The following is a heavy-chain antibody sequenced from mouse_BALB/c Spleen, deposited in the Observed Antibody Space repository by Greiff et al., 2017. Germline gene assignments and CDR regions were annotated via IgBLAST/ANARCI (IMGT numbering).Heavy chain of an antibody. V-gene: IGHV1-87*01. CDR1: GYTFTSYW. Sequence: VQLQQSGAELARPGASVKLSCKASGYTFTSYWMQWVKQRPGQGLEWIGAIYPGDGDTRYTQKFKGKATLTADKSSSTAYMQLSSLASEDSAVYYCARGDGSSYEDYWGQGTTLTVSS. CDR2: IYPGDGDT. CDR3: ARGDGSSYEDY. D-gene: IGHD1-1*01. J-gene: IGHJ2*01.